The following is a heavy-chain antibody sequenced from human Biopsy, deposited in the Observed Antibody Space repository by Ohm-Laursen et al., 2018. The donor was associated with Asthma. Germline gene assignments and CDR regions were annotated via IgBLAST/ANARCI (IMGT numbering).Heavy chain of an antibody. D-gene: IGHD6-19*01. CDR3: ARDAGSAWSSGLDAFDF. V-gene: IGHV4-59*01. CDR1: GVSISSDY. J-gene: IGHJ3*01. Sequence: GTLSLTCPVSGVSISSDYWSWIRQPPGKGLEWIGHIYYSGSTNYQPSLKSRVTISVDTSKNQFSLKLRPVTAADAAVYFCARDAGSAWSSGLDAFDFWGHGTMVTVSS. CDR2: IYYSGST.